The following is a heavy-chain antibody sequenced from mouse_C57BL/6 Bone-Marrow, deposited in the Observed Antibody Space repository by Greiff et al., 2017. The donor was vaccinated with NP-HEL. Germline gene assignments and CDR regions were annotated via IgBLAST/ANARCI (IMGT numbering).Heavy chain of an antibody. D-gene: IGHD3-3*01. Sequence: DVHLVESGGGLVQPGGSLKLSCAASGFTFSDYYMYWVRQTPEKRLEWVAYISNGGGSTYYPDTVKGRFTISRDNAKNTLYLQMSRLKSEDTAMYYCARRGLGLYYFDYWGQGTTLTVSS. CDR2: ISNGGGST. V-gene: IGHV5-12*01. CDR1: GFTFSDYY. CDR3: ARRGLGLYYFDY. J-gene: IGHJ2*01.